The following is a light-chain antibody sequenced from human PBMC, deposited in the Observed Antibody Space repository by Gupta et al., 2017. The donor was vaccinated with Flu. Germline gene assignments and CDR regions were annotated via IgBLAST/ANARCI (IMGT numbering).Light chain of an antibody. CDR3: LVWDSGSDHLV. V-gene: IGLV3-21*02. CDR2: DDS. J-gene: IGLJ2*01. CDR1: NIRSKS. Sequence: SSVLTQPPSVSVAPGQKARLTCGGDNIRSKSVHWYQQRPGQAPVLVMYDDSDRPSGIPERFSGSNAGKTATLSISRVEAGDEADYYCLVWDSGSDHLVFGGGTKLTVL.